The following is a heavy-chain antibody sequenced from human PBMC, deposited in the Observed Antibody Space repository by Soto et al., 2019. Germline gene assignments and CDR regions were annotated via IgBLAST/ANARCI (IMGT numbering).Heavy chain of an antibody. J-gene: IGHJ5*01. CDR3: GRSGYGRGGLFVDS. V-gene: IGHV4-31*03. D-gene: IGHD5-12*01. Sequence: PSETLSLTCTVSGVSIGSGGYYWSWIRQHPGKGLEWIGYIYYSGATYYNPSLKSRLTISVDTSKNQFSLKLTSVTAADTAVYYSGRSGYGRGGLFVDSWGHGTLVTVSS. CDR2: IYYSGAT. CDR1: GVSIGSGGYY.